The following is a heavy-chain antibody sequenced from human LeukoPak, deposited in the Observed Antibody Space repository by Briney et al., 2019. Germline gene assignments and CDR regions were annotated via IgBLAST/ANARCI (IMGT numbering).Heavy chain of an antibody. V-gene: IGHV3-53*01. CDR3: ARAAVKRYSGSYAMTH. Sequence: PGGSLRLSCTVSGFTVSTNSMSWVRQAPGKGLEWVSFIYSDNTHYSDSVKGRFTIFRDNSKNTLYLQMNSLRAEDTAVYYCARAAVKRYSGSYAMTHWGQGTLVTVFS. CDR2: IYSDNT. J-gene: IGHJ4*02. CDR1: GFTVSTNS. D-gene: IGHD1-26*01.